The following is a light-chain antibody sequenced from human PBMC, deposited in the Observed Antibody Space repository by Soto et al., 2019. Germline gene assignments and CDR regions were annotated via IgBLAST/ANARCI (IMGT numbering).Light chain of an antibody. J-gene: IGKJ1*01. V-gene: IGKV1-5*01. CDR2: HAS. Sequence: DIQMTQSPSTLSASVGDRVTITCRASQSISSWLAWYQQKPGKAPKLLIYHASSLESGVPSRFSGSGSGTEFTLTISGLQPGESATYYCQQYNSYSPTFGQGTKVDIK. CDR1: QSISSW. CDR3: QQYNSYSPT.